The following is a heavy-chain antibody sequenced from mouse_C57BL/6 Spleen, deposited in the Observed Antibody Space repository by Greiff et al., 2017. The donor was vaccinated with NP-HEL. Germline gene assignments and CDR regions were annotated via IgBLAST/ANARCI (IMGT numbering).Heavy chain of an antibody. CDR3: TRSPIGRSSWAMDY. D-gene: IGHD1-1*01. V-gene: IGHV1-15*01. CDR2: IDPETGGT. CDR1: GYTFTDYE. J-gene: IGHJ4*01. Sequence: VQLQQSGAELVRPGASVTLSCKASGYTFTDYEMHWVKQTPVHGLEWIGAIDPETGGTAYNQKFKGKAILTADKSSSTAYMELRSLTSEDSAVYYCTRSPIGRSSWAMDYWGQGTSVTVSS.